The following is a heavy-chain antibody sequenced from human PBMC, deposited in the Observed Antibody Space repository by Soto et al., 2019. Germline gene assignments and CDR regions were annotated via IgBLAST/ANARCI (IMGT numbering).Heavy chain of an antibody. CDR1: GGSISSYY. Sequence: SETLSLTCTVSGGSISSYYWSWIRQPPGKGLEWIGYIYYSGSTNYNPSLKSRVTISVDTSKNQFSLKLSSVTAADTAVYYCARHRGVSYYYGMDVWGQGTTVTVS. CDR2: IYYSGST. V-gene: IGHV4-59*08. CDR3: ARHRGVSYYYGMDV. D-gene: IGHD3-16*01. J-gene: IGHJ6*02.